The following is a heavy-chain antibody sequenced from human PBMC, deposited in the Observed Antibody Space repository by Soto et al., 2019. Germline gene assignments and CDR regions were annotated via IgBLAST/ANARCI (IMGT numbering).Heavy chain of an antibody. CDR2: IVVGSDHT. D-gene: IGHD1-26*01. Sequence: QKQLVQSGPEVKKPGTSVKVSCKASGFTFTTSSIHWVRQARGQSLEWIGWIVVGSDHTKYAQKFQERVTIPRDMSTSTAYMELSSLRSEDTAVYYCAADAEPTDPYNWFDPWGQGTLVTVSS. CDR3: AADAEPTDPYNWFDP. J-gene: IGHJ5*02. CDR1: GFTFTTSS. V-gene: IGHV1-58*02.